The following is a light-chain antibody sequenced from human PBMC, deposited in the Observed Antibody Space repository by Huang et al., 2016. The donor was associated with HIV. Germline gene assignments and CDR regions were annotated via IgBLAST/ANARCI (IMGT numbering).Light chain of an antibody. CDR2: WAS. CDR1: QSVYSRSTSKDY. CDR3: QQYYSSPQT. J-gene: IGKJ1*01. Sequence: DIIMTQSPDSLAVSLGERATLHCRSSQSVYSRSTSKDYMAWFQQKPGQPPRLLPFWASSREAGFPDRFSGSGSGTHFTLTIANLEAEDAAIDYCQQYYSSPQTFGQGTRVEVK. V-gene: IGKV4-1*01.